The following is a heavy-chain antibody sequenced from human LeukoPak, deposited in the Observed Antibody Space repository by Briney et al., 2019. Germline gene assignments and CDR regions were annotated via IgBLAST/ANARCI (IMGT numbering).Heavy chain of an antibody. D-gene: IGHD4-17*01. CDR3: ARNTVSAAGDY. V-gene: IGHV3-7*01. J-gene: IGHJ4*02. Sequence: PGGSXXLSXAXXGFTLRSCXMTWVRQATGKGGECVSNINEDATDENYLHSLNGRFTISRDNSKNSLYLQMNSLGAEDTAVYYCARNTVSAAGDYWGQGTLVTVSS. CDR1: GFTLRSCX. CDR2: INEDATDE.